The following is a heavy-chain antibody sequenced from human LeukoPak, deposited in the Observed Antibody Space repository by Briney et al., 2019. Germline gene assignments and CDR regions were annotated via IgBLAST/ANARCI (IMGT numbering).Heavy chain of an antibody. CDR3: ARGDYDILTNWFDP. Sequence: PGGSLRLSCAASGFTFSSYAMHWVRQAPCKGLEWVAVISYDGSNKYYADSVKGRFTISRDNSKNTLYLQMNSLRAEDTAVYYCARGDYDILTNWFDPWGQGTLVTVSS. CDR2: ISYDGSNK. J-gene: IGHJ5*02. CDR1: GFTFSSYA. V-gene: IGHV3-30-3*01. D-gene: IGHD3-9*01.